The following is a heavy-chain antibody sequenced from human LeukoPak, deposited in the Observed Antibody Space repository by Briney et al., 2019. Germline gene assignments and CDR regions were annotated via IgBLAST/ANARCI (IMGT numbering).Heavy chain of an antibody. CDR3: ARHDYDLLTGYTINWFDP. D-gene: IGHD3-9*01. J-gene: IGHJ5*02. V-gene: IGHV4-39*01. Sequence: SETLSLTCTVSGGSISSGTHYWGWVRQPPGKGLEWIGRIFYRGTTFYSPSLKSRVTVSIDTSKNQFSLKLNSVTAADTAVYYCARHDYDLLTGYTINWFDPWGQGTLVTVSS. CDR2: IFYRGTT. CDR1: GGSISSGTHY.